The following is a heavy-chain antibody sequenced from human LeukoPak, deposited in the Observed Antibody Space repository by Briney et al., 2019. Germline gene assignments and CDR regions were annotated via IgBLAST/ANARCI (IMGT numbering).Heavy chain of an antibody. CDR1: GFTFSSYR. D-gene: IGHD3-22*01. CDR3: ARWDNTGYFSLDY. CDR2: INTDGSDT. V-gene: IGHV3-74*01. Sequence: GGSLRLSCAASGFTFSSYRMHWVRQAPGKGLVWVSRINTDGSDTGYADSVKGRFTISRDNAKNTVYLQMNSLRAEDTAVYYCARWDNTGYFSLDYWGQGTLVTVS. J-gene: IGHJ4*02.